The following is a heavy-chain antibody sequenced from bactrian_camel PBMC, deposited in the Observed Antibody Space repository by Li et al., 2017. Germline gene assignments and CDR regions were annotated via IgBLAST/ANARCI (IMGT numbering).Heavy chain of an antibody. V-gene: IGHV3-3*01. CDR1: THTDSRNC. Sequence: QVQLVESGGGSVQAGGSLRLTCTTSTHTDSRNCVGWWRQVPGKDREWVASIYERHGRTYYDASVKGRFTISRDNAKNTVYLEMNSLNHEDTGTYYCAADSVNLQLARWYNYWARGPRSPSP. D-gene: IGHD3*01. J-gene: IGHJ4*01. CDR2: IYERHGRT.